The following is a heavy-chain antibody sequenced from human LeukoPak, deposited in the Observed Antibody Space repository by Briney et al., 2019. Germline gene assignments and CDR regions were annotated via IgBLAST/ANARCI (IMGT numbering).Heavy chain of an antibody. V-gene: IGHV3-23*01. Sequence: PGGSLRLSCAASGFTFSSYAMSWVRQAPGKGLEWVSAISGSGGSTHYADSVKGRFTISRDNSKNTLYLQMNSLRAEDTAVYYCAKVGPRRLRFLEWSNYGNWFDPWGQGTLVTVSS. J-gene: IGHJ5*02. D-gene: IGHD3-3*01. CDR1: GFTFSSYA. CDR2: ISGSGGST. CDR3: AKVGPRRLRFLEWSNYGNWFDP.